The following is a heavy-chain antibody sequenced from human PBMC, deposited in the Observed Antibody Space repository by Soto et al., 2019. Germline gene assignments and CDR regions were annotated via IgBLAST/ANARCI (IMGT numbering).Heavy chain of an antibody. CDR3: AREPRYCRGGSCSIKGDAYDI. Sequence: GSLRLSCTASGFIVSDTYVNWVRQAPGKGLEWVSVISNRGDTHYADSVRGRFSLSRDISDNTLHLQMNNLRVEDTAVYYCAREPRYCRGGSCSIKGDAYDIWGQGTMVTVSS. J-gene: IGHJ3*02. CDR1: GFIVSDTY. D-gene: IGHD2-15*01. CDR2: ISNRGDT. V-gene: IGHV3-66*01.